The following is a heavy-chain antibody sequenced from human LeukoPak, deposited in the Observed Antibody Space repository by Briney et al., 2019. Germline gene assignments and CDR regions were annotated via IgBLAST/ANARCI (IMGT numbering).Heavy chain of an antibody. Sequence: ASVKVSCKASGYTFTSYDINWVRQATGQGLEWMGWMNPNSGNTGYAQKFQGRVTMTRNTSISTAYMELSSLRSEDTAVYYCATRSGSYYNLYYYMDVWGKGTTVTISS. CDR3: ATRSGSYYNLYYYMDV. D-gene: IGHD3-10*01. J-gene: IGHJ6*03. CDR2: MNPNSGNT. V-gene: IGHV1-8*01. CDR1: GYTFTSYD.